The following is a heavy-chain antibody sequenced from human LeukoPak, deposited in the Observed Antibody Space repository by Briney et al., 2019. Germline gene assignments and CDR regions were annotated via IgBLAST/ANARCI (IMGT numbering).Heavy chain of an antibody. CDR1: GFTFSSYA. CDR3: AKVRQDDDSSGYYLDY. D-gene: IGHD3-22*01. Sequence: GGSLRLSCAAPGFTFSSYAMSWVRQAPGKGLEWVSAITGSGGSTYYADSVKGRFTISRDNSKNTLYLQMNSLRAEDTAVYYCAKVRQDDDSSGYYLDYWGQGTLVTVSS. CDR2: ITGSGGST. V-gene: IGHV3-23*01. J-gene: IGHJ4*02.